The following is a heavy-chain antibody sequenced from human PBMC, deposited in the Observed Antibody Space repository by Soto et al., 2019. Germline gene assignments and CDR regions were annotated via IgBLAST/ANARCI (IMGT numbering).Heavy chain of an antibody. Sequence: QVQLQESGPGLVKPSETLSLTCTVSGGSISSYYWSWIRQPPGKGLEWIGYIYYSGSTNYNPSLMSRVTISVDTSKNQFSLKLSSVTAADTAVYYCARQGVTISDWGQGTLVTVSS. V-gene: IGHV4-59*08. CDR3: ARQGVTISD. D-gene: IGHD3-9*01. J-gene: IGHJ4*02. CDR2: IYYSGST. CDR1: GGSISSYY.